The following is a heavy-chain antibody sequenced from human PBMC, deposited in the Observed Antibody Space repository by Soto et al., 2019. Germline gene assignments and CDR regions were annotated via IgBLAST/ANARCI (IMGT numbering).Heavy chain of an antibody. Sequence: SETLSLTCTVSGGSVSSSSYYWSWIRQPPGKGLEWIGYIFYSGSTNYNPSLKSRVTISVDTSKNQFSLKLSSVTAADTAVYFCARALPNYYDSTGYSTLFDHWGLGTLVTVSS. CDR2: IFYSGST. J-gene: IGHJ4*02. CDR3: ARALPNYYDSTGYSTLFDH. D-gene: IGHD3-22*01. CDR1: GGSVSSSSYY. V-gene: IGHV4-61*01.